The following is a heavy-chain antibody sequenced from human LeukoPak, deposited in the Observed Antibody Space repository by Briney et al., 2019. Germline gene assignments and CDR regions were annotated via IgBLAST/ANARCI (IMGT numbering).Heavy chain of an antibody. J-gene: IGHJ4*02. Sequence: PGRSLRLSCAASGFTFDDYAMHWVRQAPGKGLEWVSGISWNSGSIGYADSVKGRFTISRDNAKSSLYLQMNSLRAEDTAVYYCAKAACTTSCYYNCWGQGTLVTVSS. D-gene: IGHD2-2*01. CDR1: GFTFDDYA. CDR3: AKAACTTSCYYNC. V-gene: IGHV3-9*01. CDR2: ISWNSGSI.